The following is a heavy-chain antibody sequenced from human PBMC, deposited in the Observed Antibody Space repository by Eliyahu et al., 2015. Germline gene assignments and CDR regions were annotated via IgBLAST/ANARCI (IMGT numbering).Heavy chain of an antibody. D-gene: IGHD3-22*01. J-gene: IGHJ4*02. Sequence: QITLKESGPTLVKPTQTLTLTCTFSXFXLXXXGVGVGWIRQPPGKALEWLALIYWDDDKRYSPSLKSRLTITKDTSKNQVVLTMTNMDPVDTATYYCAHTYYYDSSGYFNFDYWGQGTLVTVSS. CDR1: XFXLXXXGVG. CDR3: AHTYYYDSSGYFNFDY. CDR2: IYWDDDK. V-gene: IGHV2-5*02.